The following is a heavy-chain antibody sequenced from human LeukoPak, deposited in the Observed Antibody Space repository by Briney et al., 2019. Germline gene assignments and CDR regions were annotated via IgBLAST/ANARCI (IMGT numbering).Heavy chain of an antibody. V-gene: IGHV4-34*01. J-gene: IGHJ4*02. D-gene: IGHD5-12*01. Sequence: SETLSLTCAVYGGSFSGYYWSWIRQPPGKGLEWIGEINHSGSTYYNPSLKSRVTISVDTSKNQFSLKLSSVTAADTAVYYCARENYSGYDYWGQGTLVTVSS. CDR1: GGSFSGYY. CDR2: INHSGST. CDR3: ARENYSGYDY.